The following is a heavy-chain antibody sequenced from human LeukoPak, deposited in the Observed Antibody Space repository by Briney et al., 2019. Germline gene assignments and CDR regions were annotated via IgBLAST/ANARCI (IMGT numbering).Heavy chain of an antibody. CDR2: ISTYNGNT. CDR1: GYTFTSYG. Sequence: ASEKVSCKASGYTFTSYGISWVRQAPGQGLEWMGWISTYNGNTNFAQKLQGRVTITTDTSTSTAYMELRSLRSDDTAVYYCAREEIDDSSGYLFDPWGQGTLVTVSS. V-gene: IGHV1-18*01. D-gene: IGHD3-22*01. J-gene: IGHJ5*02. CDR3: AREEIDDSSGYLFDP.